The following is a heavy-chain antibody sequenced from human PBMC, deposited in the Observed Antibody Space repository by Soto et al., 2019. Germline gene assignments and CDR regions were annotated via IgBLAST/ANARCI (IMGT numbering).Heavy chain of an antibody. J-gene: IGHJ6*02. CDR1: GYTFTSYG. Sequence: QVQLVQSGAEVKKPGASVKVSCKASGYTFTSYGISWVRQAPGQGLEWMGWISAYNGNTNYAQKLQGRVTMTTDTSTSTAYMELRSLRSDDTAVYYCARQPESITQYYYYYYGMDVWGQGTTVTVSS. CDR2: ISAYNGNT. CDR3: ARQPESITQYYYYYYGMDV. V-gene: IGHV1-18*01. D-gene: IGHD5-12*01.